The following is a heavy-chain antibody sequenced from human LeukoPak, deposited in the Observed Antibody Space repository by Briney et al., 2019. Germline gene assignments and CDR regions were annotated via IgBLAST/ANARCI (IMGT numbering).Heavy chain of an antibody. CDR2: INHSGST. CDR1: SGSFSGYY. CDR3: ARGFILRYSSSRCYYMDV. D-gene: IGHD6-13*01. Sequence: SETLSLTCAVYSGSFSGYYWSWLRQPPGKGLEWIGEINHSGSTNYNPSHKSRVTISVDTSKNQFSLKLSSVTAADTAVYYCARGFILRYSSSRCYYMDVWGKGTTVTVSS. V-gene: IGHV4-34*01. J-gene: IGHJ6*03.